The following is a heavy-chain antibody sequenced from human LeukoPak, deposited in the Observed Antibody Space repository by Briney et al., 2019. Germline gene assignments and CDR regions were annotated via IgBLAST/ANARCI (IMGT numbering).Heavy chain of an antibody. CDR2: ISAYNGNT. CDR3: ARDLVVVVAGVNWFDP. V-gene: IGHV1-18*01. J-gene: IGHJ5*02. D-gene: IGHD2-15*01. Sequence: ASVKVSCKASGYTFTSYGISWVRQAPGQGLEWMGWISAYNGNTNYAQKLQGRVTMTTDTSTSTAYMELRSLRSDDTAVYYCARDLVVVVAGVNWFDPWGQGTLVTVSS. CDR1: GYTFTSYG.